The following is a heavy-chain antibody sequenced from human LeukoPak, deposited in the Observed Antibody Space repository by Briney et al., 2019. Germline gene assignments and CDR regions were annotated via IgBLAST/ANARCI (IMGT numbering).Heavy chain of an antibody. V-gene: IGHV5-51*01. D-gene: IGHD6-19*01. CDR1: GYSFTSYW. J-gene: IGHJ6*03. Sequence: GESLKISCKGSGYSFTSYWIGWVRQMPGKGLEWMGIIYPGDSDTRYSPSFQGQVTISADKSISTAYLQWSSLKASDTAMYYCARHPIAVAGTGYYYYMDVWGKGTTVTTSS. CDR2: IYPGDSDT. CDR3: ARHPIAVAGTGYYYYMDV.